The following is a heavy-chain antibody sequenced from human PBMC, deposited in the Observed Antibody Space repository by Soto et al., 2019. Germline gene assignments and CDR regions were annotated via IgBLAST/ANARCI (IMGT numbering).Heavy chain of an antibody. J-gene: IGHJ6*02. D-gene: IGHD3-10*01. CDR1: GFTFSSYA. CDR3: AKPRLLWFGELLYTYYGMDV. CDR2: ISGSGGST. V-gene: IGHV3-23*01. Sequence: GGSLRLSCAASGFTFSSYAMSWVRQAPGKGLEWVSAISGSGGSTYYADSVKGRFTISRDNSKNTLYLQMNSLRAEDTAVYYCAKPRLLWFGELLYTYYGMDVWGQGTTVTVSS.